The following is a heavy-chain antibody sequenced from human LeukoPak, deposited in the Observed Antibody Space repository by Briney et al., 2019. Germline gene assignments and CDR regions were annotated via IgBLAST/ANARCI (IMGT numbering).Heavy chain of an antibody. CDR1: GFTFDDYA. D-gene: IGHD2-15*01. CDR3: ARAPHANGYCSGGSCYSGPLDY. V-gene: IGHV3-9*01. J-gene: IGHJ4*02. CDR2: ISWNSGSI. Sequence: PGRSLRLSCAASGFTFDDYAMHWVRQAPGKGLEWVSGISWNSGSIGYADSVKGRFTISRDNAKNSLYLQMNSLRAEDTAVYYCARAPHANGYCSGGSCYSGPLDYWGQGTLVTVSS.